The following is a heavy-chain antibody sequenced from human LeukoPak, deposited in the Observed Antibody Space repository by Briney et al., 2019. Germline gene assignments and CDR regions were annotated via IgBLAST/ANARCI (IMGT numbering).Heavy chain of an antibody. J-gene: IGHJ4*02. CDR1: GFTFSSYW. V-gene: IGHV3-7*01. CDR2: IKQDGSEK. D-gene: IGHD3-3*01. CDR3: ARDFWSGYFDFDY. Sequence: PGGSLRLSCAASGFTFSSYWMSWVRQAPGKGLEWVDNIKQDGSEKYYVDSVKGRFTISRDNAKNSLYLQMNSLRAEDTAVYYCARDFWSGYFDFDYWGQGTLVTVSS.